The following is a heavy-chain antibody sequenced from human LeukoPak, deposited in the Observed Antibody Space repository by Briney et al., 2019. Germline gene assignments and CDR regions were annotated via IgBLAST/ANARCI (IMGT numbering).Heavy chain of an antibody. CDR2: ISGSGGST. Sequence: GRSLRLSCAASGFTFSSYGMSWVRQAPGKGLEWVSAISGSGGSTYYADSVRGRFTMSRDNSKNTLYLQMNSLRAEDTAVYYCARDRGSGTLGYWGQGTLVTVSS. J-gene: IGHJ4*02. D-gene: IGHD3-10*01. CDR3: ARDRGSGTLGY. V-gene: IGHV3-23*01. CDR1: GFTFSSYG.